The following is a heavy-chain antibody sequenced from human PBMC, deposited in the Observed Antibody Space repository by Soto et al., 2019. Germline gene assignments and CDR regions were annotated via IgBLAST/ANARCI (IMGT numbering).Heavy chain of an antibody. J-gene: IGHJ4*02. D-gene: IGHD5-12*01. CDR1: GFTFTSAL. V-gene: IGHV3-15*01. CDR3: TTGSTRRDY. Sequence: EVQLVESGGGLVKPGGSLRLSCAASGFTFTSALMTWVRQAPGKGLEWVGRVKSKTDGGTTDYAAPVKGRFTISRDDSEKTLYLQMNSLKTEDTAVYYCTTGSTRRDYWGQGTLVTVSS. CDR2: VKSKTDGGTT.